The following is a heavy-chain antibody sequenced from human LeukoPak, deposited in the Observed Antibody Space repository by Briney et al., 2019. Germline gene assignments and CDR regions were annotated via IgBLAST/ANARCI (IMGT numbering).Heavy chain of an antibody. Sequence: GGSLRLSCAASRFSFSSYGMHWVRQAPGKGLEWVAYLQYDRTNVQYADSVRGRFTISRDNSKNILYLQMNSLRAEDTAVYYCARGPIVGAYDAFDIWGQGTMVTVSS. J-gene: IGHJ3*02. CDR1: RFSFSSYG. V-gene: IGHV3-30*02. CDR3: ARGPIVGAYDAFDI. D-gene: IGHD1-26*01. CDR2: LQYDRTNV.